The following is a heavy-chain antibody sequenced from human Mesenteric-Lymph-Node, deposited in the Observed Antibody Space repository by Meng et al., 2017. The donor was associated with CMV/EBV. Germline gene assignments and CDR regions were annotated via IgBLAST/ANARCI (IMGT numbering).Heavy chain of an antibody. CDR2: MHPNSGNT. Sequence: ASVKVSCKGSGYTFTKYDINWVRQATGQGLEWMGWMHPNSGNTGYAQKFQGRLSMTRDTATSTAYMELSSLRSEDTAVYYCARTVSGPADAFDIWGQGTMVTVSS. J-gene: IGHJ3*02. V-gene: IGHV1-8*01. CDR3: ARTVSGPADAFDI. CDR1: GYTFTKYD. D-gene: IGHD1-26*01.